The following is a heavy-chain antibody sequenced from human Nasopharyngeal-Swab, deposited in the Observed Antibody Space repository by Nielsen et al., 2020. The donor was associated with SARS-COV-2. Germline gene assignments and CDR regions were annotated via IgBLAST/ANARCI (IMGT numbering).Heavy chain of an antibody. V-gene: IGHV3-73*01. CDR2: VRSKANNYAT. CDR3: TRCGGSCYAGRDY. Sequence: GGSLRLSWAASGFPFSDSAVHWVRQASGKGLEWVGRVRSKANNYATAYAASVKGRFTISRDDSKNTAYLQMNSLKTEDTAVYYCTRCGGSCYAGRDYWGQGTLVTVSS. J-gene: IGHJ4*02. D-gene: IGHD2-15*01. CDR1: GFPFSDSA.